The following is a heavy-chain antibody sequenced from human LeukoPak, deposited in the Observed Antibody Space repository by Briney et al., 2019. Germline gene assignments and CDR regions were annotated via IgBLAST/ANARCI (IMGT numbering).Heavy chain of an antibody. V-gene: IGHV3-30-3*01. J-gene: IGHJ3*02. CDR3: GRDPGDLPRGAFDI. CDR1: GFTFSSYA. D-gene: IGHD7-27*01. Sequence: QPGGSLRLSCAASGFTFSSYAMHWVRQAPGKGLEWVAVISYDGSNKYYADSVKGRFTISRDNSKNTLYLQMNSLGAEDTAVYYWGRDPGDLPRGAFDIWGQGTMVTVSS. CDR2: ISYDGSNK.